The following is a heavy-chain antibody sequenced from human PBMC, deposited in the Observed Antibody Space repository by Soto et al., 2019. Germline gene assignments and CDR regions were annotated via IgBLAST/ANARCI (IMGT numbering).Heavy chain of an antibody. CDR1: GGSISSGGYS. J-gene: IGHJ4*02. V-gene: IGHV4-30-2*01. Sequence: SETLCLTCAVSGGSISSGGYSWSWIRQPPGKGLEWIGYIYHSGSTYYNPSLKSRVTISVDRSKNQFSLKLSSVTAADTAVYYCARGQVVDGQHWGQGTLVTVSS. D-gene: IGHD2-15*01. CDR2: IYHSGST. CDR3: ARGQVVDGQH.